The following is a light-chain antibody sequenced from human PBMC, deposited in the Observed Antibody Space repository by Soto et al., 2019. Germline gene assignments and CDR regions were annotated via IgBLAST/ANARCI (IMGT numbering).Light chain of an antibody. CDR3: KKRSNWLGFT. J-gene: IGKJ3*01. CDR1: QSVGSY. V-gene: IGKV3-11*01. Sequence: EIVLTQSPATLSLSPGERATLSCRASQSVGSYLAWYQQKPGQAPRLLIYDASNRATGIPARFSGSGSGTDFTLTISSLEPEDFAVYYCKKRSNWLGFTFGPGPKVDIK. CDR2: DAS.